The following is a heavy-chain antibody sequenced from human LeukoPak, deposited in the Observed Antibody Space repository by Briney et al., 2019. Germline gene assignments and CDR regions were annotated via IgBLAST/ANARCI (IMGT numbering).Heavy chain of an antibody. CDR2: ISSSSYI. V-gene: IGHV3-21*01. Sequence: GGSLRLSCAASGFTFSSYSMNWVRQAPGKGLEWVSSISSSSYIYYADSVKGRFTISRDNAKNSLYLQTNSLRAEDTAVYYCARDAISEYCSGGTCYPAFAYWGQGTLVTVSS. CDR3: ARDAISEYCSGGTCYPAFAY. D-gene: IGHD2-15*01. J-gene: IGHJ4*02. CDR1: GFTFSSYS.